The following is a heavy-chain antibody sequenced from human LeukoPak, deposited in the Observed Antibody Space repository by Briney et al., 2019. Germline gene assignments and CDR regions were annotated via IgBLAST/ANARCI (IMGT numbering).Heavy chain of an antibody. Sequence: PGGSLRLSCAASGFTFSSYSMNWVRQAPGKGLEWVSYISSSGSTIYYADSVKGRFTISRDNAKNSLYLQMNSLRAEDTAVYYCARDRARSYYYDSSGYPLDYWGQGTLVTVSS. D-gene: IGHD3-22*01. J-gene: IGHJ4*02. CDR1: GFTFSSYS. V-gene: IGHV3-48*04. CDR3: ARDRARSYYYDSSGYPLDY. CDR2: ISSSGSTI.